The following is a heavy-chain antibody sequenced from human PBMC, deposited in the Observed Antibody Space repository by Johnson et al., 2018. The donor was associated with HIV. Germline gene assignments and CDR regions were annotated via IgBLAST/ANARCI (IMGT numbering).Heavy chain of an antibody. CDR3: AKVPYGGSADDAFDI. J-gene: IGHJ3*02. Sequence: QVQLVESGGGLVQPGGSLRLSCAASGFVFSDYVMHWVRQAPGKGLDWVTFIRYDGSGKYYADSVNGRFTISRDNSKNTLYLQMNSLRAEDTAVYYCAKVPYGGSADDAFDIWGQGTMVTVSS. CDR2: IRYDGSGK. V-gene: IGHV3-30*02. D-gene: IGHD1-26*01. CDR1: GFVFSDYV.